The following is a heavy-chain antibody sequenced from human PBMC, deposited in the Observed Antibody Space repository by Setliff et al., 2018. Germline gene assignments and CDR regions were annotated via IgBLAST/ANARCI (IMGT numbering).Heavy chain of an antibody. V-gene: IGHV3-53*01. D-gene: IGHD3-22*01. CDR3: ARDYNYFDSSGYYPTGAFDF. J-gene: IGHJ3*01. Sequence: GGSLRLSCAASGFTVSSNYMSWVRQAPGKGLEWVSVIYNGGSTYYADSVKGRFTISRDNSKNTLYLQMNSLRAEGTAVYYCARDYNYFDSSGYYPTGAFDFWGQGTMVTVSS. CDR1: GFTVSSNY. CDR2: IYNGGST.